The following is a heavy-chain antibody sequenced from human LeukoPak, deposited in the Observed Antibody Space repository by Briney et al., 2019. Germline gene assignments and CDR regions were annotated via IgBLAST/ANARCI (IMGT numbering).Heavy chain of an antibody. J-gene: IGHJ3*02. D-gene: IGHD6-6*01. V-gene: IGHV1-69*13. Sequence: SVKLSCKASGGTFSSYAISRVRQAPGQGLEWMGGIIPIFGTAKYAQKLQGRVTITADESTSTAYMELSSLRSEDTAVYYCARARPHDAFDIWGQGTMVTVSS. CDR2: IIPIFGTA. CDR1: GGTFSSYA. CDR3: ARARPHDAFDI.